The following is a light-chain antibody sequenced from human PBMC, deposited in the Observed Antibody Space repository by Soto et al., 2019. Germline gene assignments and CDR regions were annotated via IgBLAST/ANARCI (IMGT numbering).Light chain of an antibody. CDR3: YTYAGGSTYL. V-gene: IGLV2-23*01. CDR1: SSDVGSYSL. J-gene: IGLJ1*01. Sequence: HSALTQAASVSGSPGQSITTSCTGTSSDVGSYSLLSWYQHHPGKAPKLIIYEDIKGPSGVSNRFSGSKSGNTASLRISGLQAEDEADYYCYTYAGGSTYLFGTGTKVTVL. CDR2: EDI.